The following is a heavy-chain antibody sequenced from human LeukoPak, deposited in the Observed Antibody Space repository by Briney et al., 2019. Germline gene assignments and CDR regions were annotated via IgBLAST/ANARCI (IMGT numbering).Heavy chain of an antibody. Sequence: GGSLRLSCAASGFIVSSNYMSWVRQAPGKGLEWVSVIYSGGSTYYADSVKGRFTISRDNSRNTLYLQMNSLRAEDTAVYYCASGIAATSFDYWGQGTLVTVSS. V-gene: IGHV3-53*01. D-gene: IGHD6-13*01. CDR1: GFIVSSNY. CDR3: ASGIAATSFDY. CDR2: IYSGGST. J-gene: IGHJ4*02.